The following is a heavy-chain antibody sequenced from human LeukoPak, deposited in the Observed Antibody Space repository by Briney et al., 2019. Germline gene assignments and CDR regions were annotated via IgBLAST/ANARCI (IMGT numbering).Heavy chain of an antibody. CDR1: GGSISSYY. J-gene: IGHJ4*02. CDR2: IYTSGST. V-gene: IGHV4-4*07. D-gene: IGHD3-22*01. Sequence: SQTLSLTCXVSGGSISSYYWSWIRRPAGQGLEWIGRIYTSGSTNYNPSLKSRVTMSVDTSKNQFSLKLSSVTAADTAVYYCARCHSYDSSGYYEEDYWGQGTLVTVSS. CDR3: ARCHSYDSSGYYEEDY.